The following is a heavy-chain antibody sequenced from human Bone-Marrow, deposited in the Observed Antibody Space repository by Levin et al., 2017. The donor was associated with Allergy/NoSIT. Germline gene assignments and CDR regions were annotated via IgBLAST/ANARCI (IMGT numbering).Heavy chain of an antibody. V-gene: IGHV3-23*01. J-gene: IGHJ4*02. CDR3: GRSPHRYYFDY. Sequence: GGSLRLSCAASGFTFSSYAMSWVRQAPGKGLEWVSAISGSGGSTYYADSVKGRFTISRDNSKNTLYLQMNSLRAEDTAVYYCGRSPHRYYFDYWGQGTLVTVSS. CDR1: GFTFSSYA. D-gene: IGHD1-14*01. CDR2: ISGSGGST.